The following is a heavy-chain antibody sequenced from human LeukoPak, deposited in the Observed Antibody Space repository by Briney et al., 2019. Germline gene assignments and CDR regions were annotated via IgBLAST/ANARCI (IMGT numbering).Heavy chain of an antibody. Sequence: GGSLRLSCAASGFTFISYWMSWIRQAPGKGLEWVANIKPDGSEKYYVDSVKGRFTISRDNAKNSLYLQMNSLRAEDTAVYYCARNRGGLGILEHWGQGTLVTVSS. CDR2: IKPDGSEK. J-gene: IGHJ1*01. CDR1: GFTFISYW. D-gene: IGHD7-27*01. V-gene: IGHV3-7*01. CDR3: ARNRGGLGILEH.